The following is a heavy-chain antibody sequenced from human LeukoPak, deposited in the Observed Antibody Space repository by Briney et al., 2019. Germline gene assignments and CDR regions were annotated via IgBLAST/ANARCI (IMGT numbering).Heavy chain of an antibody. Sequence: GGSLRLSCAASGFTFNSYGMHWVXQAPGXGLEWVAVISYDGSNKYSADSVKGRFIISRDNSKNTLYLQMNSLRAEDTAVYYCATDHGFHYGAYFDYWGQGTLVTVSS. CDR3: ATDHGFHYGAYFDY. J-gene: IGHJ4*02. V-gene: IGHV3-30*03. D-gene: IGHD4-17*01. CDR2: ISYDGSNK. CDR1: GFTFNSYG.